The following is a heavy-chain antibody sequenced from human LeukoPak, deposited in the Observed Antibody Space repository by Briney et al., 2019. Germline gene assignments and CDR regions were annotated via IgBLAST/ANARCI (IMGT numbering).Heavy chain of an antibody. Sequence: GGSLTLSCAASGFTFGSYAMNWVRQAPGKGLEWVAVISASGGTTYYADSVKGRFTISRDNSKNTLDLQMNSLRAEDTAVYFCAKGFLRYDPYYYAMDVWGQGTTVTVSS. D-gene: IGHD3-3*01. CDR2: ISASGGTT. J-gene: IGHJ6*02. CDR3: AKGFLRYDPYYYAMDV. V-gene: IGHV3-23*01. CDR1: GFTFGSYA.